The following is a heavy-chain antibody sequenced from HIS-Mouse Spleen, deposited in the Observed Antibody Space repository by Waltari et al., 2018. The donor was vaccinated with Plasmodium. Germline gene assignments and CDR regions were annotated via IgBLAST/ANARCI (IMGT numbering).Heavy chain of an antibody. Sequence: QVQLQQWGAGLLKPSEPLSLTCAVYGGSFSGYYWSCIRQPAGQGLEWIGEINHSGSTNYNPSLKSRVTVSVDTSKNQFSLKLSSVTAADTAVYYCARAYYDFWSGYRFDYWGQGTLVTVSS. J-gene: IGHJ4*02. CDR2: INHSGST. CDR3: ARAYYDFWSGYRFDY. V-gene: IGHV4-34*01. D-gene: IGHD3-3*01. CDR1: GGSFSGYY.